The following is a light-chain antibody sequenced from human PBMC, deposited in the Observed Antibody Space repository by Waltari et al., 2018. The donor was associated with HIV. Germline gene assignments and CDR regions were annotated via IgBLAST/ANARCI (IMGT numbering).Light chain of an antibody. CDR2: GAS. J-gene: IGKJ4*01. CDR1: QSVSSN. CDR3: QHYNHGPPLT. Sequence: EIVMTQSPATLSVFPGERATLSCRASQSVSSNLAWYQQKPGQDPRHLIYGASTRATGIPARFSGSGSGTEFTLTISGLQSEDVAVYYCQHYNHGPPLTFGGGTKVEIK. V-gene: IGKV3-15*01.